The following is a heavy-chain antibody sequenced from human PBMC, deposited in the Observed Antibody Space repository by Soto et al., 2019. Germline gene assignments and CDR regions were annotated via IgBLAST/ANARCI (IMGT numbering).Heavy chain of an antibody. D-gene: IGHD1-26*01. V-gene: IGHV3-7*01. CDR3: AMKGKRAESCAVY. J-gene: IGHJ4*02. CDR1: GFTFSSYW. Sequence: PGASLRLSCPASGFTFSSYWMRWVRQAPGKGLEWVANINLVGSEKYCVDSVKGRSTRSRNNAQNSPYLQMHSMRADDAAVYDGAMKGKRAESCAVYWGKGTLVTVSS. CDR2: INLVGSEK.